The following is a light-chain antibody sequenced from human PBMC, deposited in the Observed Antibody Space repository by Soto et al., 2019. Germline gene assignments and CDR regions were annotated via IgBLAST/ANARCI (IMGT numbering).Light chain of an antibody. Sequence: DIVMTQSPDSLAVSLGERATINCRSSQSVLTNSNNKNYLAWYQQKPGQHPKLLISWASTRESGVPDRFSGSGSWTDFTLTISSLQAEDVAVYYCQQYYGTTWTFGQGTKVEVK. CDR1: QSVLTNSNNKNY. CDR3: QQYYGTTWT. J-gene: IGKJ1*01. CDR2: WAS. V-gene: IGKV4-1*01.